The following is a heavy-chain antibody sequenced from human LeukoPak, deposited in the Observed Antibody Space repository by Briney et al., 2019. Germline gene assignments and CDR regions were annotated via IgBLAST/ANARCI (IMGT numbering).Heavy chain of an antibody. CDR3: ARGTAVTQTYYYYGMDV. J-gene: IGHJ6*02. CDR1: GFTFSSYS. CDR2: ISSSSSTI. V-gene: IGHV3-48*01. Sequence: GGSLRLSCAASGFTFSSYSMNWVCQAPGKGLEWVSYISSSSSTIYYADSVKGRFTISRDNAKNSLYLQMNSLRAEDTAVYYCARGTAVTQTYYYYGMDVWGQGTTVTVSS. D-gene: IGHD4-11*01.